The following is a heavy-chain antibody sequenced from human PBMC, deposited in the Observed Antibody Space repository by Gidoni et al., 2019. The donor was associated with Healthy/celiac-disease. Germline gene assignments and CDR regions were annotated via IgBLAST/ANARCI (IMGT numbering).Heavy chain of an antibody. CDR1: DASFSGYY. V-gene: IGHV4-34*01. Sequence: QVQLPQWGAALLMPSETLSLTSAVYDASFSGYYWSWIRQPPGKGLEWIGEINHSGSTNYNPSLKSRVSISVDTSKNQLSLKLSAVTAADTAVYYCARGGKQWLVPLAFDYWGQGTLVTVSS. J-gene: IGHJ4*02. CDR3: ARGGKQWLVPLAFDY. CDR2: INHSGST. D-gene: IGHD6-19*01.